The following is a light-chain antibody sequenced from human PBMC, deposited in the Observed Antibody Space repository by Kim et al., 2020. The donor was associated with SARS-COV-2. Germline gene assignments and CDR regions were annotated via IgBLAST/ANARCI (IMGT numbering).Light chain of an antibody. V-gene: IGLV2-14*03. CDR3: SSYTSSNTYV. CDR1: SSDVGGYKS. Sequence: QSALTQPASVSGSPGQSITISRTGTSSDVGGYKSVSWYQQHPGKAPKLMVYDVSNRPSGVSIRFSGSKSANTASLTISGLQPEDEADYYCSSYTSSNTYVFGSGTRVTVV. J-gene: IGLJ1*01. CDR2: DVS.